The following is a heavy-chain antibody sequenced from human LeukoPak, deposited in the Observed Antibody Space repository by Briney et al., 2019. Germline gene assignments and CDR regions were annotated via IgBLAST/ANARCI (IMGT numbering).Heavy chain of an antibody. CDR3: ARDGLIAAAGTNWFDP. CDR2: INPNSGGT. V-gene: IGHV1-2*02. D-gene: IGHD6-13*01. CDR1: GYTFTGYY. Sequence: ASVKVSCKASGYTFTGYYMHWVRQAPGQGLEWMGWINPNSGGTNYAQKFQGRVTMTRDTSIRTAYMELSRLRSDDTAVYYCARDGLIAAAGTNWFDPWAREPWSPSPQ. J-gene: IGHJ5*02.